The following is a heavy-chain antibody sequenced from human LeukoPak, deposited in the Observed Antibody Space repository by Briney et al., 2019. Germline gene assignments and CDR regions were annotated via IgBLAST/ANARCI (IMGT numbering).Heavy chain of an antibody. D-gene: IGHD3-22*01. Sequence: SETLSLTCAVSGGSISSSNWWSWVRQPPGKGLEWIGEIYHSGSTNYNPSLKSRVTISVDKSKNQFSLKLSSVTAADTAVYYCARDLASSGYLYYFDYWGQGTLVTVSS. CDR3: ARDLASSGYLYYFDY. CDR2: IYHSGST. V-gene: IGHV4-4*02. J-gene: IGHJ4*02. CDR1: GGSISSSNW.